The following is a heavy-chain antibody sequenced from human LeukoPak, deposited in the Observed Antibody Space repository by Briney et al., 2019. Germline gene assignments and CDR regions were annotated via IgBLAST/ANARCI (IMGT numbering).Heavy chain of an antibody. Sequence: GGSLRLSCAASGFTVSSNYMSWVRQAPGKGLEWVSVIYSGGSTYYADSVKGRFTISRDNSKNTLYLQMNSLRAEDTAVYYCARDLRGYNWFDPWGQGTLVTVSS. CDR1: GFTVSSNY. CDR3: ARDLRGYNWFDP. CDR2: IYSGGST. J-gene: IGHJ5*02. V-gene: IGHV3-66*01.